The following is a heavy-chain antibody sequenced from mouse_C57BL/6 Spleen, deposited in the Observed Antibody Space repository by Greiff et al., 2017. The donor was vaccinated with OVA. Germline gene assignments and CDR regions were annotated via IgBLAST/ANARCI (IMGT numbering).Heavy chain of an antibody. CDR2: IDPEDGET. Sequence: VQLQQSGAELVKPGASVKLSCKASGYTFTSYWMHWVKQRPGRGLEWIGRIDPEDGETKYAPKFQGKATITADTSSNTAYLQLSSLTSEDTAVYYCAYGYDAADYWGQGTTLTVSS. J-gene: IGHJ2*01. V-gene: IGHV14-2*01. CDR3: AYGYDAADY. D-gene: IGHD2-2*01. CDR1: GYTFTSYW.